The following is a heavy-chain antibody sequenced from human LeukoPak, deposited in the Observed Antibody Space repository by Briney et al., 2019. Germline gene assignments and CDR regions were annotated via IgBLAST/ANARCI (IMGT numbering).Heavy chain of an antibody. CDR1: GFTVSNNY. D-gene: IGHD3-22*01. CDR3: GRDYYGP. CDR2: IYSRGST. J-gene: IGHJ5*02. Sequence: PGGSLRLSCAASGFTVSNNYMRWVRQAPGKGLEWVSSIYSRGSTSYVDSVKGRFTISRDNSKNTLFLQMNSLRVEDTAVYYCGRDYYGPLGQGTLVTVSS. V-gene: IGHV3-66*03.